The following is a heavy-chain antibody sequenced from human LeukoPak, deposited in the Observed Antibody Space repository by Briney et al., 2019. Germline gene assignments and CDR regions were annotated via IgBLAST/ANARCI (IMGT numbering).Heavy chain of an antibody. D-gene: IGHD3-22*01. Sequence: GGSLRPSCAASGFTFSSYWMSWVRQAPGKGLEWVANIKQDGSEKYHVDSVKGRFTISRDNAKNSLYLQMNSLRAEDTAVYYCARANYYDSSGYEYYFDYWGQGTLVTVSS. J-gene: IGHJ4*02. V-gene: IGHV3-7*01. CDR2: IKQDGSEK. CDR3: ARANYYDSSGYEYYFDY. CDR1: GFTFSSYW.